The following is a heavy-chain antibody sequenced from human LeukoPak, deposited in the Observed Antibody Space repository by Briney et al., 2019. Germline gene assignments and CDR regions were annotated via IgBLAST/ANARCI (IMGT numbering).Heavy chain of an antibody. Sequence: VASVKVSCKASGGTFSSYAISWVRQAPGQGLEWMGGIIPIFGTANYAQKFQGRVTITADESTSTAYVELSSLRSEDTAVYYCATAGETDCSSTSCYTEGLGYYYYGMDVWGKGTTVTVSS. CDR2: IIPIFGTA. V-gene: IGHV1-69*01. CDR3: ATAGETDCSSTSCYTEGLGYYYYGMDV. J-gene: IGHJ6*04. D-gene: IGHD2-2*02. CDR1: GGTFSSYA.